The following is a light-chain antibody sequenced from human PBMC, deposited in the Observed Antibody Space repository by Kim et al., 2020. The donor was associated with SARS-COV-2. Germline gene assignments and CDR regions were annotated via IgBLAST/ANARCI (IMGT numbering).Light chain of an antibody. Sequence: ELVMSQSPATLSVSPGEGATLSCRATESVGNNLAWYQQKPGQAPRLLIYAASTRASGIPARFSGSGSGTEFTLTITRLQSDDFAVYYCQHYDRWPASGQFGPGTKVDIK. V-gene: IGKV3-15*01. CDR2: AAS. J-gene: IGKJ1*01. CDR1: ESVGNN. CDR3: QHYDRWPASGQ.